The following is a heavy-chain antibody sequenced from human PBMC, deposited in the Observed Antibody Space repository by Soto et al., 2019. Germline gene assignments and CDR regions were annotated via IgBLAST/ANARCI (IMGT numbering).Heavy chain of an antibody. D-gene: IGHD3-9*01. CDR1: GYTFTGYY. CDR2: INPNSGGT. V-gene: IGHV1-2*04. CDR3: ARGGLRYFDWSPMDV. Sequence: ASVKVSCKASGYTFTGYYMHWVRQAPGQGLEWMGWINPNSGGTNYAQKFQGWVTMTRDASISTAYMGLSRLRSDDTAVYYCARGGLRYFDWSPMDVWGQGTTVTVSS. J-gene: IGHJ6*02.